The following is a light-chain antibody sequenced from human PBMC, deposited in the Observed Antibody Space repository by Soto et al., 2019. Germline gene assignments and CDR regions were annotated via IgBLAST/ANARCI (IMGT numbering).Light chain of an antibody. CDR3: QSYDSTLSDLYV. J-gene: IGLJ1*01. Sequence: QSVLTQPPSVSGAPGQRVTISCTGSSSNIGAGYDVHWYQQRPGTAPKLLIFGNINRPSGVPDRFSGSKSGTSASLTITGLQAEDEGDYYCQSYDSTLSDLYVFGTGTKLTVL. CDR2: GNI. V-gene: IGLV1-40*01. CDR1: SSNIGAGYD.